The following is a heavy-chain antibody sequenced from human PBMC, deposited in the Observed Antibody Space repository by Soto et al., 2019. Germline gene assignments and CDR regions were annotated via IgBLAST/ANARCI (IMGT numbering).Heavy chain of an antibody. CDR1: GGSISSYY. D-gene: IGHD3-16*02. Sequence: QVQLQESGPGLVKPSETLSLTCTVSGGSISSYYWSWIRQPPGKGLEWIGYIYYSGSTNYNPSLKSRVTISVDTSKNQFSLKLSSVTAADTAVYYCARNYIWGSYHMDVWGRGTTVTVSS. CDR3: ARNYIWGSYHMDV. V-gene: IGHV4-59*01. CDR2: IYYSGST. J-gene: IGHJ6*04.